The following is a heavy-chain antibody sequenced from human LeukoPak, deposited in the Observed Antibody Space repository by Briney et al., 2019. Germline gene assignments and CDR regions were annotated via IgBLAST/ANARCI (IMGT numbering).Heavy chain of an antibody. J-gene: IGHJ4*02. D-gene: IGHD1-14*01. Sequence: GGSLRLSCTASGFSFRSYSLNWVRQAPGKGLEWLSFIPGVGTTLYADSVKGRFTTTRDDSKNTLYLQMDSLREDDTAVYYCARDRGGSYTPLDYWGQGTLVTVSS. CDR1: GFSFRSYS. CDR2: IPGVGTTL. CDR3: ARDRGGSYTPLDY. V-gene: IGHV3-48*02.